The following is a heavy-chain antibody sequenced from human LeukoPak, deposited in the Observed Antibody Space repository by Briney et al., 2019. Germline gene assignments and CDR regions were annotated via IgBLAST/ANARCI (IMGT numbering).Heavy chain of an antibody. CDR2: IYYSGST. Sequence: PSETLSLTCTVSGGSISSSSYYWGWIRQPPGKGLEWIGSIYYSGSTYYNPSLKSRVTMSVDTSKNQFSLKLSSVTAADTAVYYCASPIQTSSSWPQDFQHWGQGTLVTVSS. CDR1: GGSISSSSYY. J-gene: IGHJ1*01. D-gene: IGHD6-13*01. V-gene: IGHV4-39*01. CDR3: ASPIQTSSSWPQDFQH.